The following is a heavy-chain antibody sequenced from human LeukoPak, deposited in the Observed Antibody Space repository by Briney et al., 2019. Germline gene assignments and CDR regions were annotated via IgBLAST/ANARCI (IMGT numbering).Heavy chain of an antibody. D-gene: IGHD2-2*01. CDR3: AKTRSTLYYNGMDV. Sequence: GGSLRLSCAASGFTFSSYAMSWVRQAPGKGLEWVSGISGSGGGTYYADSVKGRFTTSRDNSKNTLYLQMNSLRAEDTAVYYCAKTRSTLYYNGMDVWGQGTTVAVSS. V-gene: IGHV3-23*01. CDR1: GFTFSSYA. CDR2: ISGSGGGT. J-gene: IGHJ6*02.